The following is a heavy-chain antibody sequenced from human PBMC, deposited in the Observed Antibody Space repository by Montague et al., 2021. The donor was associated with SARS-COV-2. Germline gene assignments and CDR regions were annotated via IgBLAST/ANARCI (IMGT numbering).Heavy chain of an antibody. CDR2: IDWDDDK. J-gene: IGHJ4*02. D-gene: IGHD3-9*01. CDR1: GFSLSTSGMC. Sequence: PALVKPTQTLTLTCTFSGFSLSTSGMCVSWIRQPPGKALEWLARIDWDDDKYYSTSLKTRLTISKDTSKNQVVLTMTNMDPVDTATYYCARIRYDILTGYQTVCDYWGQGTLVTVSS. CDR3: ARIRYDILTGYQTVCDY. V-gene: IGHV2-70*11.